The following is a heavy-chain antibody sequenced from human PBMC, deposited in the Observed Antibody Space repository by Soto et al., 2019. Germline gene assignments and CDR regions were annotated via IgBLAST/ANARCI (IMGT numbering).Heavy chain of an antibody. D-gene: IGHD6-13*01. J-gene: IGHJ3*02. CDR1: GYTFTGYY. V-gene: IGHV1-2*04. CDR3: ARERASAGRGNHDAFDI. CDR2: INPNSGGT. Sequence: ASVKVSCKASGYTFTGYYMHWERQAPGQRLEWMGWINPNSGGTNYAQKFQGWVTMTRDTSISTAYMELSRLRSEDTAVYYCARERASAGRGNHDAFDIWGQGTMVTVSS.